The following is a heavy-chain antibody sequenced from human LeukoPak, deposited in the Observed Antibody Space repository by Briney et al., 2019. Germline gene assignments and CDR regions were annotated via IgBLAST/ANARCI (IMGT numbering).Heavy chain of an antibody. CDR2: IYPDDSDT. Sequence: LGESLKISCKGSGYYFTSYWIGWVRQMPGKGLEWMGIIYPDDSDTKYSPSLQGQVTILADKSINTAYLQWSSLKASDTAMYYCARRVVNNRNWYFDLWGRGTLVTVSS. V-gene: IGHV5-51*01. CDR3: ARRVVNNRNWYFDL. J-gene: IGHJ2*01. CDR1: GYYFTSYW. D-gene: IGHD4-23*01.